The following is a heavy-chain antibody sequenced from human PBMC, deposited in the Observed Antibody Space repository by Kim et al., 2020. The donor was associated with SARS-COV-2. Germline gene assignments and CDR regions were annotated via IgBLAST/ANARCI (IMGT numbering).Heavy chain of an antibody. V-gene: IGHV3-30*01. D-gene: IGHD1-26*01. CDR3: ARAGERGSYYYNY. Sequence: YADSVKGRFTSSRDNSKIMLYLKMNRRRDEDTAVYYCARAGERGSYYYNYWGLGNLVTVSS. J-gene: IGHJ4*02.